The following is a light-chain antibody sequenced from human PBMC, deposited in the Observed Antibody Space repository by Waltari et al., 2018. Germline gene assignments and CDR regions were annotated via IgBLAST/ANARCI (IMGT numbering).Light chain of an antibody. CDR1: SSNVRAGFD. CDR3: QSYDNSLSGPVV. V-gene: IGLV1-40*01. Sequence: QSVLTQPPSVSGAPGQRVTISCTGSSSNVRAGFDVHWYQQLPEAAPKLLIPGDNNRPSGVPDRFSASKSGTSASLAITGLQAEDEADYYCQSYDNSLSGPVVFGGGTKLTV. CDR2: GDN. J-gene: IGLJ2*01.